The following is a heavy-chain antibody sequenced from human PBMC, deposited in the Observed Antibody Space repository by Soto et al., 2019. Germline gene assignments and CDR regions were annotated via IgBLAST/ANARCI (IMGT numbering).Heavy chain of an antibody. J-gene: IGHJ5*02. V-gene: IGHV2-5*02. CDR2: SYLDDNR. D-gene: IGHD3-3*01. CDR1: GFSLSTAGVG. CDR3: ARTVDGFWSGSPSSSWFDT. Sequence: QITLKESGPTLVKPTQTLTLTCTLSGFSLSTAGVGVAGTRQPPGKALEWLAVSYLDDNRRYRSSLKSRLTTSMYTSRSPVGLRITYMAPVDTAPYFCARTVDGFWSGSPSSSWFDTWGQRILVTFAA.